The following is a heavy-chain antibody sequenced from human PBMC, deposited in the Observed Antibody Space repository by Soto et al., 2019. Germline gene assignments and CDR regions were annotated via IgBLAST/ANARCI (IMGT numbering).Heavy chain of an antibody. CDR2: IYYSGST. Sequence: QLQLQESGPGLVKPSETLSLTCTVSGGSISSSSYYWGWIRQPPGKGLEWIGSIYYSGSTYYNPSLKIRVTISVDTSKNQFSLKLSSVTAADTAVYYCARHLGYCSGGSCYSYYYYYMDVWGKGTTVTVSS. CDR1: GGSISSSSYY. CDR3: ARHLGYCSGGSCYSYYYYYMDV. J-gene: IGHJ6*03. D-gene: IGHD2-15*01. V-gene: IGHV4-39*01.